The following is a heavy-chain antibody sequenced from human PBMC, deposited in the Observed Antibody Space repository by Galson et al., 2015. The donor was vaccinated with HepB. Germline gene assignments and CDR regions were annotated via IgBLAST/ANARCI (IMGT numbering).Heavy chain of an antibody. CDR2: ITSKAKNYAT. Sequence: SLRLSCAASGFIFGGSGMHWVRQASGKGLEWVGRITSKAKNYATLYGGSVKGRFTISRDDSKNTAYLQMNSLKTEDTAVYYCTTGVNSVDYWGQGTLVTVSS. CDR1: GFIFGGSG. J-gene: IGHJ4*02. CDR3: TTGVNSVDY. D-gene: IGHD4/OR15-4a*01. V-gene: IGHV3-73*01.